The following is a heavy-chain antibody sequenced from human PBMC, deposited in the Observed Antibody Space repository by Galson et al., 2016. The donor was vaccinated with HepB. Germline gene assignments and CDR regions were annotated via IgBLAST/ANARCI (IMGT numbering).Heavy chain of an antibody. CDR2: ISSDGSNK. J-gene: IGHJ4*02. Sequence: SLRLSCAASRFTFSTYAMHWVRQAPGKGLEWVAVISSDGSNKYYADSVKGRFTISRDSSKNTLSLQMNSLRAEDTAVCYCAKDAPSGRVVTGTWDSWGPGTPVTVSS. CDR1: RFTFSTYA. D-gene: IGHD2-21*02. V-gene: IGHV3-30-3*01. CDR3: AKDAPSGRVVTGTWDS.